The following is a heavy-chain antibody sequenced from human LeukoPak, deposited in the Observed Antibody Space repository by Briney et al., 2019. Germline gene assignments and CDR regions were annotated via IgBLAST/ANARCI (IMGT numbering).Heavy chain of an antibody. J-gene: IGHJ4*02. CDR1: XXTFXXXS. Sequence: LRLSXXXXXXTFXXXSMNWVRQAPGKGLEWVSYISSSSSTIYYADSVKGRFTISRDNAKNSLYLQMNSLRDEDTAVYYCARDPYDSSGYYSYDYWGQGTLVTVSS. CDR2: ISSSSSTI. V-gene: IGHV3-48*02. D-gene: IGHD3-22*01. CDR3: ARDPYDSSGYYSYDY.